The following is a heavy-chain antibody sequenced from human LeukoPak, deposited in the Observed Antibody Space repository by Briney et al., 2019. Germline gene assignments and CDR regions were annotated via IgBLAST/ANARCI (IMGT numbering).Heavy chain of an antibody. CDR2: ISYDGSNK. Sequence: GGSLRLSCAASGFTFSSYAMHWVRQAPGKGLEWVAVISYDGSNKYYADSVKGRFTISRDNSKNTLYLQMNSLRAEDTAVYYCAISTPVLRYFDWLLGGFDYWGQGTLVTVSS. CDR3: AISTPVLRYFDWLLGGFDY. J-gene: IGHJ4*02. V-gene: IGHV3-30-3*01. D-gene: IGHD3-9*01. CDR1: GFTFSSYA.